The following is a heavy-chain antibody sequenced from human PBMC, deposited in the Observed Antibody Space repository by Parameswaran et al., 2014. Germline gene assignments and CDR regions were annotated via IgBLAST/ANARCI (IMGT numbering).Heavy chain of an antibody. CDR2: INPNSGGT. CDR3: ARDWGAPAEHSSYDY. V-gene: IGHV1-2*02. D-gene: IGHD6-6*01. J-gene: IGHJ4*02. Sequence: VRQAPGQGLEWMGWINPNSGGTNYAQKFQGRVTMTRNTSISTAYMELSRLRSDDTAVYYCARDWGAPAEHSSYDYWGQGTLVTVSS.